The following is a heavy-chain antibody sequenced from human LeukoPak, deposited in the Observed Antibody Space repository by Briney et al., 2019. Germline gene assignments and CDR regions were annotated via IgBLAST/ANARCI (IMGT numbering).Heavy chain of an antibody. CDR1: GYTFTSYA. CDR3: ARMSTTGGSDNWFDP. J-gene: IGHJ5*02. V-gene: IGHV1-8*03. CDR2: MNPNSGTT. Sequence: ASVKVSCKASGYTFTSYAMHWVRQAPGQGLEWMGWMNPNSGTTGYAQNFQGRVTITRSTSISTAYMELSSLRSEDTAVYYCARMSTTGGSDNWFDPWGQGTLVTVSS. D-gene: IGHD3-10*01.